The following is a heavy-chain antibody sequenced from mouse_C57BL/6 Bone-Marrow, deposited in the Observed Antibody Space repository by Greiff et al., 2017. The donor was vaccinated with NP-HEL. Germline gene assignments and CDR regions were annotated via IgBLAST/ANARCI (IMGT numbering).Heavy chain of an antibody. J-gene: IGHJ2*01. CDR1: GFTFSDYY. V-gene: IGHV5-12*01. D-gene: IGHD1-1*01. CDR3: ARRVNYGSQYYFDY. CDR2: ISNGGGST. Sequence: EVMLVESGGGLVQPGGSLKLSCAASGFTFSDYYMYWVRQTPEKRLEWVAYISNGGGSTYYPDTVKGRFTISRDNAKNTLYLQMSRLKSEDTAMYYCARRVNYGSQYYFDYWGQGTTLTVSS.